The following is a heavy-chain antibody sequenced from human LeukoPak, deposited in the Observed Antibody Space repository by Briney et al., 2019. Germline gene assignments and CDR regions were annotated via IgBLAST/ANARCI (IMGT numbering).Heavy chain of an antibody. V-gene: IGHV3-74*01. CDR2: IISDGSGT. CDR1: GFAFSNYW. Sequence: PGGSLRLSCAAPGFAFSNYWMHWVRQTPGKGLVWVSRIISDGSGTSYADSVKGRFTISRDNAKNTLYLQMNSLRAEDTAVYYCARDGSLPDYWGQGTLVTVSS. J-gene: IGHJ4*02. CDR3: ARDGSLPDY.